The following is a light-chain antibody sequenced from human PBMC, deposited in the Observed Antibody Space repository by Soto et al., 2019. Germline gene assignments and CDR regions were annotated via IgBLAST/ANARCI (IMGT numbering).Light chain of an antibody. V-gene: IGLV2-14*01. J-gene: IGLJ1*01. CDR1: SFDVGGFNS. CDR2: EVT. Sequence: QSVLTQPASVSGSPGQSISISCTGTSFDVGGFNSVSWYQQHPGKVPKLMIFEVTNRPAGISSRFSGSKSGNTASLSISGLQAEDEADYYCSSYASGSSYVFGTGTKVTVL. CDR3: SSYASGSSYV.